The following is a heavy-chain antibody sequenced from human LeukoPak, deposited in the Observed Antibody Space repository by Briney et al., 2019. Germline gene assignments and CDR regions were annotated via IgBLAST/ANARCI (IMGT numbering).Heavy chain of an antibody. Sequence: ASVKVSCKVSGYTLTELSMHWVRQAPGKGLEWMGGFDREDGETIYAQKFQGRVTMTEDTSTDTAYMELSSLRSEDTAVYYCATDPLDYYDSSSYYLGFYWGQGTLVTVSS. V-gene: IGHV1-24*01. D-gene: IGHD3-22*01. CDR3: ATDPLDYYDSSSYYLGFY. J-gene: IGHJ4*02. CDR1: GYTLTELS. CDR2: FDREDGET.